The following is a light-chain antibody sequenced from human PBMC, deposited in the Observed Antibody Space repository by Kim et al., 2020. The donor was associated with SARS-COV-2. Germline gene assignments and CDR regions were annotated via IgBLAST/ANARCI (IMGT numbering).Light chain of an antibody. V-gene: IGKV2-30*01. Sequence: DVVVTQSPLSLSVTLGQPASISCRSSQGLLFSDGDTLLHWFHQRPGQSPRLLIYKVSIRDSGVPDRFSGSGSYTDFTLTISRVEAEDVGVYYCLQGAHWPHTFGQGTKLEI. CDR2: KVS. CDR1: QGLLFSDGDTL. CDR3: LQGAHWPHT. J-gene: IGKJ2*01.